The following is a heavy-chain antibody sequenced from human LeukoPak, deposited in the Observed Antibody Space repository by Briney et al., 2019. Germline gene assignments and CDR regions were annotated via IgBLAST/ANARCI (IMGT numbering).Heavy chain of an antibody. CDR2: INPNSGGT. J-gene: IGHJ5*02. CDR3: ARARVTGTTYSNWFDP. Sequence: ASVKVSCKASGYTFTGYYMHWVRQAPGQGLEWMGWINPNSGGTNYAQKFQGRVTMTRDTSISTAYMELSRLRSDDTAVYYCARARVTGTTYSNWFDPWGQGTLVTVSS. V-gene: IGHV1-2*02. CDR1: GYTFTGYY. D-gene: IGHD1-20*01.